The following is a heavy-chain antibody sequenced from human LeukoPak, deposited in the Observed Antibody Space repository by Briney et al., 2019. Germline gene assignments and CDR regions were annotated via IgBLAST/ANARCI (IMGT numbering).Heavy chain of an antibody. CDR1: GFTFSSYS. Sequence: GGSLRLSCAASGFTFSSYSMNWARQAPGKGLEWVSYISYSSSTIYYADSVKGRFTISRDNGKNSLYLQMNSLRAEDTALYYCAKDSSDSPFDYWGQGTLVTVSS. D-gene: IGHD3-22*01. CDR3: AKDSSDSPFDY. J-gene: IGHJ4*02. CDR2: ISYSSSTI. V-gene: IGHV3-48*01.